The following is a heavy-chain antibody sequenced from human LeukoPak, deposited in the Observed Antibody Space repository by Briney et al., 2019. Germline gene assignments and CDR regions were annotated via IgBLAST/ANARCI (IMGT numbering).Heavy chain of an antibody. J-gene: IGHJ4*02. CDR2: ISAYNGNT. V-gene: IGHV1-18*01. D-gene: IGHD6-13*01. CDR1: GYTFTSYG. CDR3: ARTYSSSWYGLAYYFDY. Sequence: ASVKVSCKASGYTFTSYGISWVRQAPGQGLEWMGWISAYNGNTNYAQKLQGRVTMTTDTSTSTAYMELRSLRSDDTAVYYCARTYSSSWYGLAYYFDYWGQGTLVTVSS.